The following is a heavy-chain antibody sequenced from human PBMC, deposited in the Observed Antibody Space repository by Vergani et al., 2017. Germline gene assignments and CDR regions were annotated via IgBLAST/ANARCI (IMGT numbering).Heavy chain of an antibody. Sequence: EVQLVQSGAEVKKPGATMKISCKVSGYTFTDHYMHRVTQAPGKGLEWMGLVDPEDGETIYAEKFKGRVTIAADTSTDTAHLELSSLRSEDTAVYYCATPQTVTTGGMEVWGQGTTVIVSS. CDR1: GYTFTDHY. CDR2: VDPEDGET. V-gene: IGHV1-69-2*01. J-gene: IGHJ6*02. CDR3: ATPQTVTTGGMEV. D-gene: IGHD4-17*01.